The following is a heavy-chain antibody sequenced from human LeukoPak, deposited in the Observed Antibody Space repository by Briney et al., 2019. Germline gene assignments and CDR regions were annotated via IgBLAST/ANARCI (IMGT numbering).Heavy chain of an antibody. J-gene: IGHJ4*02. Sequence: SETLSLTCTVSGGSISSSSYYWGWIRQPPGKGLEWIGSIYYSGSTYYNPSLKSRVTISVDTSKNQFSLKLSSVTAADTAVYYCARADFWSGYYYYWGQGTLVTVSS. V-gene: IGHV4-39*07. CDR1: GGSISSSSYY. CDR3: ARADFWSGYYYY. CDR2: IYYSGST. D-gene: IGHD3-3*01.